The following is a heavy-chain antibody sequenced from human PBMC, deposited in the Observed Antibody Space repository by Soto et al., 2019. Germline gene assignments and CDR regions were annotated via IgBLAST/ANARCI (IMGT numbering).Heavy chain of an antibody. D-gene: IGHD2-2*01. CDR1: GFTFSSYG. J-gene: IGHJ4*02. CDR3: AKKEGAVVPAATAIDY. CDR2: ISYDGSNK. V-gene: IGHV3-30*18. Sequence: QVQLVESGGGVVQPGRSLRLSCAASGFTFSSYGMHWVRQAPGKGLEWVAVISYDGSNKYYADSVKGRFTISRDNSKNTLYLQMNSLRAEDTAVYYCAKKEGAVVPAATAIDYWGQGTLVTVSS.